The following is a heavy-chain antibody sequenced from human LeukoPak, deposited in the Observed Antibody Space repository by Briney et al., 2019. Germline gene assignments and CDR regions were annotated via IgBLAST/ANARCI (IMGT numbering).Heavy chain of an antibody. CDR3: ARDRQCGY. CDR1: GYTFISYG. Sequence: ASVPVSCMASGYTFISYGISWLRQAPGQGLEWMEWISPYNGNTNYAPKLQGRVTMTTDTATSTAYMELTSLTSDDTAVYYCARDRQCGYWGQGTLVTVSS. J-gene: IGHJ4*02. D-gene: IGHD2-21*01. CDR2: ISPYNGNT. V-gene: IGHV1-18*01.